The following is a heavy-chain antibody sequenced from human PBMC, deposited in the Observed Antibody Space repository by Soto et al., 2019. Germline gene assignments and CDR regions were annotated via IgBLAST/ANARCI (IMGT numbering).Heavy chain of an antibody. CDR3: ARDRAHGFDI. J-gene: IGHJ3*02. CDR2: ISADTGNT. V-gene: IGHV1-18*01. CDR1: GYTFTSNG. Sequence: GASVKVSCKASGYTFTSNGISWVRQAPGQGLEWMGWISADTGNTNYVQKVQGRVTMTRDTSTSTVYMELRSLRSEDTAVYFCARDRAHGFDIWGQGTMVTVSS.